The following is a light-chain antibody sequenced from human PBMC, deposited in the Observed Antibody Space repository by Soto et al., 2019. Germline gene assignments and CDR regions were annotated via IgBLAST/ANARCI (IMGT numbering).Light chain of an antibody. CDR2: EVS. J-gene: IGLJ1*01. CDR3: SSYSSNTPLYV. V-gene: IGLV2-14*01. CDR1: SSDVGGYNY. Sequence: QSALTQHASVSGSPGQSITISCTGTSSDVGGYNYVSWYQQHPGKAPKLMIYEVSNRPSGVSNRFSGSKSGSTASLTISGLQAEDEADYYCSSYSSNTPLYVFGTGTKVTVL.